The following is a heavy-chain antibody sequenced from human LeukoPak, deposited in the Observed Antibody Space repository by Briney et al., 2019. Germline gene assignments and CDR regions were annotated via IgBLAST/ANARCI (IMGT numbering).Heavy chain of an antibody. CDR3: ARARGGYNYEP. J-gene: IGHJ5*02. CDR1: GGTFSSYA. V-gene: IGHV1-69*04. D-gene: IGHD5-24*01. CDR2: IIPILGIA. Sequence: APVKVSCKASGGTFSSYAISWVRQAPGQGLEWMGRIIPILGIANYAQKFQGRVTITADKSTSTAYMELSSLRSEDTAVYYCARARGGYNYEPWGQGTLVTVSS.